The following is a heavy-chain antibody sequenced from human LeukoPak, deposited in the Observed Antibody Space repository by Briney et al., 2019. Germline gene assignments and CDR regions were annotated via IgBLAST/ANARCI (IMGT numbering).Heavy chain of an antibody. J-gene: IGHJ4*02. CDR3: ARVRGYTTVAGRGHFDY. V-gene: IGHV4-38-2*01. Sequence: SETLSLTCAVSGYSISSGYYWGWIRQPPGKGLEWIGSIYHSGSTYYNPSLKSRVTISVDTSKNQFSLKLSSVTAAATAVYYCARVRGYTTVAGRGHFDYWGQGTLVTVSS. CDR2: IYHSGST. CDR1: GYSISSGYY. D-gene: IGHD6-19*01.